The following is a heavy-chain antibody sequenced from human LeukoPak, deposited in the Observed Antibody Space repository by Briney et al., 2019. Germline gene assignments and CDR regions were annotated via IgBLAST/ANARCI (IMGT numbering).Heavy chain of an antibody. CDR3: ARDVDIVVVPAAQFDY. Sequence: ASVKVSCKASGYTFTGYYMHWVRQAPGQGLEWMGWINPNSDGTNYAQKFQGRVTMTRDTSISTAYMELSRLRSDDTAVYYCARDVDIVVVPAAQFDYWGQGTLVTVSS. CDR2: INPNSDGT. J-gene: IGHJ4*02. CDR1: GYTFTGYY. D-gene: IGHD2-2*01. V-gene: IGHV1-2*02.